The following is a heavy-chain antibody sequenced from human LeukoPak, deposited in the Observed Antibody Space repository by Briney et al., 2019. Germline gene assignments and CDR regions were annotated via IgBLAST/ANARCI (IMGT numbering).Heavy chain of an antibody. CDR3: AREKKTEWTTGAFDM. V-gene: IGHV3-11*01. D-gene: IGHD3-3*01. Sequence: PGGSLRLSCAASGFTFSDYYMSWIRQAPETGLEWLSYTSPSGGTIYYTDSVKGRFTMSRDNDALYLEMNSLRAEDTAVYYCAREKKTEWTTGAFDMWGQGTMVIVSS. CDR2: TSPSGGTI. J-gene: IGHJ3*02. CDR1: GFTFSDYY.